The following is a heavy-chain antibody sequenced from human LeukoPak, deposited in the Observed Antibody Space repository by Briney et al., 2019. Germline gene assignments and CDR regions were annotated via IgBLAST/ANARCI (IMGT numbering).Heavy chain of an antibody. D-gene: IGHD3-22*01. Sequence: GGSLRLSCAASGFTFANYAMSWVRPAPGKGLEWVSVINWNGGSTCYADSVKGRFTISRDNAKNSLYLQMNSLRAEDTALYYCARAGDYYDSSGTGPPPFDYWGQGTLVTVSS. CDR2: INWNGGST. CDR3: ARAGDYYDSSGTGPPPFDY. CDR1: GFTFANYA. V-gene: IGHV3-20*04. J-gene: IGHJ4*02.